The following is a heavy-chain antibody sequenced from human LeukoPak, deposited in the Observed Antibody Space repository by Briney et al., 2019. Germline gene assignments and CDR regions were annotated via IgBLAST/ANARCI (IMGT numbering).Heavy chain of an antibody. D-gene: IGHD2-2*01. J-gene: IGHJ4*02. Sequence: SQTLSLTCTVSGGSLSSGSYYWSWVRQPAGKGLEWIGRIYTSGSTNYNPSLKSRVTISIDTSKNQFSLRLNSMTAADTAVYYCARQQLGIVVIDYWGQGTLVTVSS. CDR2: IYTSGST. CDR1: GGSLSSGSYY. CDR3: ARQQLGIVVIDY. V-gene: IGHV4-61*02.